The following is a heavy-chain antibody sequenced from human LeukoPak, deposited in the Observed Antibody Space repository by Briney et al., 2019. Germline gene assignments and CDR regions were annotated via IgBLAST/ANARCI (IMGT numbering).Heavy chain of an antibody. CDR2: ISSGGSTI. CDR1: GVTFSAYN. Sequence: GGPLRLSCAASGVTFSAYNMNWVRQAPGKGLEWVSYISSGGSTIDNANSVKGRFTVSRDNAKNSLYLQMISLRDEDTAVYYCARGEGYSISWYRGLFDYWGQGTLVTVS. J-gene: IGHJ4*02. V-gene: IGHV3-48*02. CDR3: ARGEGYSISWYRGLFDY. D-gene: IGHD6-13*01.